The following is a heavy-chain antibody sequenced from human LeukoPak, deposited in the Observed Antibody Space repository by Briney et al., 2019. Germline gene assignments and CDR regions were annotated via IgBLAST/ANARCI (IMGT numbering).Heavy chain of an antibody. CDR2: IHHSGSI. CDR3: ARGGYYCGGDCSDY. CDR1: GGSFSGYY. V-gene: IGHV4-34*01. Sequence: SETLSLTCAVYGGSFSGYYWSWIRQPPGKGLEWIAEIHHSGSINYNPSLKSRVTISVDTSKNQFSLKLSSVTAADTAVYYCARGGYYCGGDCSDYWGQGTLVTVSS. J-gene: IGHJ4*02. D-gene: IGHD2-21*02.